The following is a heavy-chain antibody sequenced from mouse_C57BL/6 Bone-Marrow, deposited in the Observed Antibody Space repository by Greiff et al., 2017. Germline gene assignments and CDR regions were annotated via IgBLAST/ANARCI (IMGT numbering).Heavy chain of an antibody. V-gene: IGHV1-76*01. J-gene: IGHJ3*01. D-gene: IGHD2-5*01. CDR1: GYTFTDYY. Sequence: QVQLQQSGAELVRPGASVKLSCKASGYTFTDYYINWVKQRPGQGLEWIARIYPGSGNTYYNEKFKGKATLTAEKSSSTAYMQLSSLTSEDSAVYFCARYYSNYGPFAYWGQGTLVTVSA. CDR3: ARYYSNYGPFAY. CDR2: IYPGSGNT.